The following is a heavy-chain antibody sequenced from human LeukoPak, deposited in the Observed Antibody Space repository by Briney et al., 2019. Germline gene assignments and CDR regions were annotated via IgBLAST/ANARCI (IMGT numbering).Heavy chain of an antibody. J-gene: IGHJ3*02. Sequence: SETLSLTCAVSGGSISGGGYSWSWIRQSPGKGLEWIGYIYQSGSTYYNPSLKSRVTISVYRSKNQFSLKLSSLTAADTAVYYCARSGSYFSFDIWGQGTMVTVSS. CDR3: ARSGSYFSFDI. D-gene: IGHD1-26*01. V-gene: IGHV4-30-2*06. CDR1: GGSISGGGYS. CDR2: IYQSGST.